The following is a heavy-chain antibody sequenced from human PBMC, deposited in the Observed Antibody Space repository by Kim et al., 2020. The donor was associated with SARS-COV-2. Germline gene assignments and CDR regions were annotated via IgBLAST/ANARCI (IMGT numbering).Heavy chain of an antibody. CDR1: GYTFTSYD. J-gene: IGHJ5*02. CDR2: MNPNSGNT. CDR3: ARTPPVDYYGGNWFDP. D-gene: IGHD3-10*01. Sequence: ASVKVSCKASGYTFTSYDINWVRQATGQGLEWMGWMNPNSGNTGYAQKFQGRVTMTRNTSISTAYMELSSLRSEDTAVYYCARTPPVDYYGGNWFDPWGQGTLVTVSS. V-gene: IGHV1-8*01.